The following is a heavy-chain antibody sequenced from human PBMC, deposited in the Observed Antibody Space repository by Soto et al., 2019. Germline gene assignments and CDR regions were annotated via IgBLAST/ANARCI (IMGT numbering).Heavy chain of an antibody. Sequence: VASVKVSCQASVGTFSSYAISWVRQAPGQGLEWMGGIIPIFGTANYAQKFQGRVTITADESTSTAYMELSSLRSEDTAVYYCARDTRYYYGSGSRDYYYGMDVWGQGTTVTVSS. CDR2: IIPIFGTA. J-gene: IGHJ6*02. CDR1: VGTFSSYA. CDR3: ARDTRYYYGSGSRDYYYGMDV. D-gene: IGHD3-10*01. V-gene: IGHV1-69*13.